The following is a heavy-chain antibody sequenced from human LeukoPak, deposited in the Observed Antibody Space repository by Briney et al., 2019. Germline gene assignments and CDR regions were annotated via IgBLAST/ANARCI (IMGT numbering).Heavy chain of an antibody. V-gene: IGHV3-30*18. CDR2: ISYDGSNK. D-gene: IGHD2-2*01. J-gene: IGHJ4*02. CDR1: GFTFSSYG. CDR3: AKDAKVLVVVPAAVDY. Sequence: PGRSLRLSCAASGFTFSSYGMHWVRQAPGKGLEWVAVISYDGSNKYYADSVKGRFTISRDNSKNTLYLQMNSLGAEDTAVYYCAKDAKVLVVVPAAVDYWGQGTLVTVSS.